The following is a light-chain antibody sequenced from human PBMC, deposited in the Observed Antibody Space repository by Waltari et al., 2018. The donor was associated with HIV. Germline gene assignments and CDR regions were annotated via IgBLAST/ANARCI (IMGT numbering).Light chain of an antibody. V-gene: IGLV2-8*01. CDR2: DVT. CDR3: SSYAGSSMSYA. CDR1: SSDVGAFKF. Sequence: QSALTQPPSASGSPGQSVSISCTGASSDVGAFKFVSWYQQHPGKAPKLLIYDVTKRPSGVPDRFSGSKSGNTASLTVSGLQAEDEAHYYCSSYAGSSMSYAFGTETKVTVL. J-gene: IGLJ1*01.